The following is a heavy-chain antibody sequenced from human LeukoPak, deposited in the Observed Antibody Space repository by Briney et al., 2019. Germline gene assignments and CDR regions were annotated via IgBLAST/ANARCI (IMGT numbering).Heavy chain of an antibody. CDR1: GVSISSSNSY. J-gene: IGHJ4*02. CDR3: ASRKLGNDY. CDR2: IYYSGNT. D-gene: IGHD7-27*01. V-gene: IGHV4-39*07. Sequence: SETLSLTCTVSGVSISSSNSYWGWIRQPPGKGLEWIGSIYYSGNTYYNASLKSRVTISADTSQNQFSLKLSSVTAADTAVYYCASRKLGNDYWGQGTLVTVSS.